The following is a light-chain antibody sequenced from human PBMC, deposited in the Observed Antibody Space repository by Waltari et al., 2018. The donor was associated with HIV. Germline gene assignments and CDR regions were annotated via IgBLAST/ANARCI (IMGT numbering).Light chain of an antibody. J-gene: IGLJ3*02. CDR1: SSNIGSNY. Sequence: QSVLTQPPSASGTPGQRVSISCSGSSSNIGSNYVYWYQQLPGTAPKLLMYRNDERPSGVPDRFSGSKSGTSASLALSGLRSEDEADYYCAAWDNSLSAWVFGGGTKLIVL. CDR2: RND. V-gene: IGLV1-47*01. CDR3: AAWDNSLSAWV.